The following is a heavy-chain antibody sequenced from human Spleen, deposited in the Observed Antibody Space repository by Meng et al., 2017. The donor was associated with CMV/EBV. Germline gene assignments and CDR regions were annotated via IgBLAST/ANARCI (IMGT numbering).Heavy chain of an antibody. CDR2: IYSGGST. CDR1: GFTVSSNY. V-gene: IGHV3-53*01. CDR3: ASGGYCSSTSCYPSYFDY. Sequence: GESLKISCAASGFTVSSNYMSWVRQAPGKGLEWVSVIYSGGSTYYADSVKGRFTISRDNAKNSLYLQMNSLRAEDTAVYYCASGGYCSSTSCYPSYFDYWGQGTLVTVSS. D-gene: IGHD2-2*01. J-gene: IGHJ4*02.